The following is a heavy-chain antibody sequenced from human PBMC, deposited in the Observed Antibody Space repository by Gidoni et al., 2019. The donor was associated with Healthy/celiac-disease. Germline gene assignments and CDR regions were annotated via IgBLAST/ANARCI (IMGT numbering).Heavy chain of an antibody. Sequence: EVQLVESGGGLVQPGGSLRLSCAASGFTFSSYDMHWVRQATGKGLEWVSAIGTAGDTYYPGSVKGRFTISRENAKNSLYLQMNSLRAGDTAVYYCARGDYGSGSYYNARPSAPYGMDVWGQGTTVTVSS. CDR2: IGTAGDT. J-gene: IGHJ6*02. D-gene: IGHD3-10*01. V-gene: IGHV3-13*04. CDR1: GFTFSSYD. CDR3: ARGDYGSGSYYNARPSAPYGMDV.